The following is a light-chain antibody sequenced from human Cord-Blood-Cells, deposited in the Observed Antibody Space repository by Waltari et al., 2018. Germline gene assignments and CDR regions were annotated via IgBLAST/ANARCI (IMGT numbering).Light chain of an antibody. CDR3: SSYTSSSTLEV. Sequence: PGQSITISCTGTSSDVGGYNYVSWYQQHPGKAPKLMIYDVSNRPSGVSNRFSGSKSGNTASLTISGLQAEDEADYYCSSYTSSSTLEVFGGGTKLTVL. CDR1: SSDVGGYNY. CDR2: DVS. V-gene: IGLV2-14*04. J-gene: IGLJ3*02.